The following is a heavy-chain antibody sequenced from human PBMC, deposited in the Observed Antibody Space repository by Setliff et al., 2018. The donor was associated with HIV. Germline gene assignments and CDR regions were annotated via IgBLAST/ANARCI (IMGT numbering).Heavy chain of an antibody. J-gene: IGHJ3*02. CDR1: GGSISSGGYY. CDR3: ARDRRNTYYYDSSGYSGAFDI. Sequence: SETLSLTCTVSGGSISSGGYYWSWIRQHPGKGLEWIGFIYYSGSTYYNPSLKSRVTISVDTSKNQFSLKLSSVTAADTAVYYCARDRRNTYYYDSSGYSGAFDIWGQGTMVTVSS. CDR2: IYYSGST. D-gene: IGHD3-22*01. V-gene: IGHV4-31*03.